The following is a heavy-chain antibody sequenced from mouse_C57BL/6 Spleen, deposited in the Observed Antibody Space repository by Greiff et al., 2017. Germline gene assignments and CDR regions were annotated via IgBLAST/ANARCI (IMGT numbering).Heavy chain of an antibody. D-gene: IGHD1-1*01. CDR1: GYTFTSYW. Sequence: VQLQQPGAELVMPGASVKLSCKASGYTFTSYWMHWVKQRPGQGLEWIGEIDPSDSYNNYNQQFKGKSTFTVEQSSCTAYMRLSSLTSEDSAVYYSARFGGTTVLADYWGHGPTLTFSS. CDR2: IDPSDSYN. J-gene: IGHJ2*01. V-gene: IGHV1-69*01. CDR3: ARFGGTTVLADY.